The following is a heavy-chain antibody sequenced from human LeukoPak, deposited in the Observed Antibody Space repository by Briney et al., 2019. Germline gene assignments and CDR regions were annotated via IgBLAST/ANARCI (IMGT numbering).Heavy chain of an antibody. CDR2: IIPIFGTA. D-gene: IGHD5-24*01. J-gene: IGHJ4*02. CDR1: GGAFSSYA. CDR3: ARGDGYIQFDY. Sequence: ASVKVSCKASGGAFSSYAISWVRQAPGQGLEWMGGIIPIFGTANYAQKFQGRVTITTDESTSTAYMELSSLRSEDTAVYYCARGDGYIQFDYWGQGTLVTVSS. V-gene: IGHV1-69*05.